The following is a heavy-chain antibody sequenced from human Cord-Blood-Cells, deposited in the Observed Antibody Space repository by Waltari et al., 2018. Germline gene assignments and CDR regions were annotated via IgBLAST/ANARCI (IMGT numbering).Heavy chain of an antibody. Sequence: QLQLQESGPGLVKPSETLSLTCTVSGGSISSSSYYWGWIRQHPGKGLEWIGSIYYSGSTYYNPSLRSRVTISVDTSKNQFSLKLSSVTAADTAVYYCASIDITSDAFDIWGQGTMVTVSS. CDR3: ASIDITSDAFDI. D-gene: IGHD3-9*01. V-gene: IGHV4-39*01. J-gene: IGHJ3*02. CDR2: IYYSGST. CDR1: GGSISSSSYY.